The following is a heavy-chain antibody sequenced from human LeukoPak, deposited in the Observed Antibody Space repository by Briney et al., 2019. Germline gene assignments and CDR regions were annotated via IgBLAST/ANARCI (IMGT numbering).Heavy chain of an antibody. D-gene: IGHD6-19*01. J-gene: IGHJ3*02. CDR2: ISAYNGNT. CDR3: ARSRSSGWTGDAFDI. V-gene: IGHV1-18*01. Sequence: ASVTVSCKASGYTFTSYGISWVRQAPGQGLEWMGWISAYNGNTNYAQKLQGRVTITRDTSASTAYMELSSLRSEDTAVYYCARSRSSGWTGDAFDIWGQGTMVTVSS. CDR1: GYTFTSYG.